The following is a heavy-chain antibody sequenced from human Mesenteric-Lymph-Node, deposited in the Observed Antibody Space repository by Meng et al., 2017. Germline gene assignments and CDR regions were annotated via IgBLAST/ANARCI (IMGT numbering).Heavy chain of an antibody. CDR3: AREYCTNGVCLTDY. J-gene: IGHJ4*02. Sequence: QVQLQQGGAGLLKPSETLSLTCAVYGGSFSGYYWSWIRQPPGKGLEWIGEINHSGSTNYNPSLKSRVTISVDTSKNQFSLKLSSVTAADTAVYYCAREYCTNGVCLTDYWGQGTLVTVSS. CDR1: GGSFSGYY. D-gene: IGHD2-8*01. CDR2: INHSGST. V-gene: IGHV4-34*01.